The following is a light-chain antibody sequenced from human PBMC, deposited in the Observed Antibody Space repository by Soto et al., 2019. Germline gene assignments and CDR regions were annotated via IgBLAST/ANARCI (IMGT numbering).Light chain of an antibody. Sequence: QCLLTQPASVSGSPGQSITITCTGTNSDVGSYNLVSWYQQHPGKAPKLMIYEGSKRPSGVSNRFSGSKSGNTASLTISGLQAEDEADYYCCSYAGSSTYYVFGTG. J-gene: IGLJ1*01. V-gene: IGLV2-23*01. CDR2: EGS. CDR1: NSDVGSYNL. CDR3: CSYAGSSTYYV.